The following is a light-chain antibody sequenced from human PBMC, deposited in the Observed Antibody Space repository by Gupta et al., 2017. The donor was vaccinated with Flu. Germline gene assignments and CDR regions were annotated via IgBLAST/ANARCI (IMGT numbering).Light chain of an antibody. V-gene: IGKV1-9*01. CDR3: QQLNDFPRT. CDR1: QGIRSY. J-gene: IGKJ2*01. CDR2: AAS. Sequence: DIQLTQSPSFLSASVGDRVTITCRASQGIRSYLDWYQQKPGKAPKVLIYAASTLQSGVPSRFSGSGSGTEFTLTINSLQPEDFATYYCQQLNDFPRTFGQGTKLEIK.